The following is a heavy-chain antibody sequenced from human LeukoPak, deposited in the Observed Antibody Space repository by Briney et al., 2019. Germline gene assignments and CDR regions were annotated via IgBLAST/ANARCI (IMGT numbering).Heavy chain of an antibody. CDR1: GFTFSSYS. Sequence: PGGSLRLSCAASGFTFSSYSMNWVRQAPGKGLEWVSYISSSSSTIYYADSVKGRFTISRDNAKNSLYLQMNSLRAEDTAVYYCARDLGPTGYWGQGTLVTVSS. V-gene: IGHV3-48*01. D-gene: IGHD3-16*01. J-gene: IGHJ4*02. CDR2: ISSSSSTI. CDR3: ARDLGPTGY.